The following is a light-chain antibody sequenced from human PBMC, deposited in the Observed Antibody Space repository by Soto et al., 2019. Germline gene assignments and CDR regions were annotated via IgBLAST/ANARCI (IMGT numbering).Light chain of an antibody. CDR2: KAS. Sequence: IQMTQSPSTLSASVGDRVTITCRASQSISNWLAWYQQKPGKAPKLLIYKASSLESGVPSRFSGSGSGTEFTLTISSLQPDDFATYYCQQYSTYPWTFGQGTQVEIK. CDR3: QQYSTYPWT. CDR1: QSISNW. J-gene: IGKJ1*01. V-gene: IGKV1-5*03.